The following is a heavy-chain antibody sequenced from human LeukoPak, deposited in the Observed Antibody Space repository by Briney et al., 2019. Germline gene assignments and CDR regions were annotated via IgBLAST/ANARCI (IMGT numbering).Heavy chain of an antibody. CDR1: GGSISSGGYY. J-gene: IGHJ4*02. Sequence: SETLSLTCTVSGGSISSGGYYWSWIRQPAGKGLEWIGRIYTSGSTNYNPSLKSRVTISVDTSKNQLSLKLSSVTAADTAVYYCARISLLGITDYWGQGTLVTVSS. V-gene: IGHV4-61*02. CDR2: IYTSGST. D-gene: IGHD7-27*01. CDR3: ARISLLGITDY.